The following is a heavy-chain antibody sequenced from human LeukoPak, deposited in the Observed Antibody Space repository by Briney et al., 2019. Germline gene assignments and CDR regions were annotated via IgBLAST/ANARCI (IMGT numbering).Heavy chain of an antibody. CDR3: ARGRSLYFDY. CDR1: GGSISSYY. CDR2: IYYSGST. V-gene: IGHV4-59*12. Sequence: SETLSLTCTVSGGSISSYYWGWIRQPPGKGLEWIGYIYYSGSTNYNPSLKSRVTISVDTSKNQFSLMLSSVTAADTAVYYCARGRSLYFDYWGQGTLVTVSS. J-gene: IGHJ4*02.